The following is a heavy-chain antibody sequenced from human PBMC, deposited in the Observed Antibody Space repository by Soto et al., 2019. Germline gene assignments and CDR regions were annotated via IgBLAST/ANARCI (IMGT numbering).Heavy chain of an antibody. CDR2: VSATAGTT. CDR3: AKDRLAGGFDY. CDR1: GYTFTSYY. Sequence: ASVKVSCKASGYTFTSYYMHWVRQAPGRGLEWVSLVSATAGTTYYTDSVKGRFTISRDNSRNTVYLQMNSLRADDTAVYYCAKDRLAGGFDYWGQGTLVTVSS. V-gene: IGHV3-23*01. J-gene: IGHJ4*02. D-gene: IGHD3-16*01.